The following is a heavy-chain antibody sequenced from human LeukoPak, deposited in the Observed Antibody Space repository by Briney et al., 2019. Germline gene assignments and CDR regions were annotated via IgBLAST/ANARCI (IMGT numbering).Heavy chain of an antibody. Sequence: SAPLSLTCTFSGGSISSHYWSWIRPPPGKGLQWIGYTNHVGNSDFNPSLKSRVTISVDTSKNHFSLKLSSVTAADTAVYYCARHYDGRESGSFYEDHWGQGTLVSVSS. V-gene: IGHV4-59*08. CDR1: GGSISSHY. J-gene: IGHJ4*02. CDR2: TNHVGNS. D-gene: IGHD1-26*01. CDR3: ARHYDGRESGSFYEDH.